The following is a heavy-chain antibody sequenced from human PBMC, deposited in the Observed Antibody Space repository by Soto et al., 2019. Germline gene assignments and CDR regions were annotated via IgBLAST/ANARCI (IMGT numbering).Heavy chain of an antibody. CDR1: GGSISSGGYS. CDR2: IYHSGST. D-gene: IGHD3-3*01. CDR3: ASEKSGIFDY. Sequence: KTSETLSLTCAVSGGSISSGGYSWSWIRQPPGKGLEWIGYIYHSGSTYYNPSLKSRVTISVDRSKNQFSLKLSSVTAADTAVYYCASEKSGIFDYWGQGTLVTVSS. V-gene: IGHV4-30-2*01. J-gene: IGHJ4*02.